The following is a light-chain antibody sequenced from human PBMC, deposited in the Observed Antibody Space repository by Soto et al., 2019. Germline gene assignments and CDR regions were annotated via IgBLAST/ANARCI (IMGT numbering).Light chain of an antibody. V-gene: IGLV1-44*01. Sequence: QSVLTQPPSASGTPGQRVTISCSGSSSNIGSNTVNWYQELPGTAPKLLIYSNNQRPSGVPDRFSGSKSGTSVSLAISGLQSEDEADYYCAAWDARLNGEVLGGGTKLTVL. CDR1: SSNIGSNT. CDR2: SNN. J-gene: IGLJ3*02. CDR3: AAWDARLNGEV.